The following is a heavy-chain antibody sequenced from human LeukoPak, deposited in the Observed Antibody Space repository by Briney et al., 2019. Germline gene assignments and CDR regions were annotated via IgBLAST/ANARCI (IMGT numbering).Heavy chain of an antibody. CDR3: ARIYCSSTNCYFFDY. CDR1: GYTFTDYY. CDR2: INPNRGGT. V-gene: IGHV1-2*02. Sequence: ASVKVSCKASGYTFTDYYMHWVRQAPGQGLEWMGWINPNRGGTNYAQKFQGRVTMTRDTSISTAYMELSRLRSDDTAVCYCARIYCSSTNCYFFDYWGQGTLVTVSS. D-gene: IGHD2-2*01. J-gene: IGHJ4*02.